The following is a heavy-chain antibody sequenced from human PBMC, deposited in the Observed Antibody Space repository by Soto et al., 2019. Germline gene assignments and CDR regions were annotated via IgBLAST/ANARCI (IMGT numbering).Heavy chain of an antibody. D-gene: IGHD3-16*01. CDR2: IKSNGGDP. J-gene: IGHJ4*02. CDR3: ARDERSYGEPPFDY. V-gene: IGHV1-2*02. CDR1: GFIFTGYY. Sequence: ASVKVSCKASGFIFTGYYIHWVRQAPGQGLEWMGWIKSNGGDPKYAQKFQDRVTMTRDTSVNTVYMELSSLRSDDSAVYYCARDERSYGEPPFDYWGQGTLVTVSS.